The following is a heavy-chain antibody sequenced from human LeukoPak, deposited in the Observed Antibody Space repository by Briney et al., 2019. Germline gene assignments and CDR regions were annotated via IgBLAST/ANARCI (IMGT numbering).Heavy chain of an antibody. D-gene: IGHD4/OR15-4a*01. CDR3: AKVGVLTFGFDY. Sequence: PGGSLRLSCAASGFTFSSYAMSWVRQAPGKGLEWVSAISGSGGSTYYADSVKGRFTISRDNSKNTLYLQMNSLRAEDAAVYYCAKVGVLTFGFDYWGQGTLVTVSS. CDR2: ISGSGGST. J-gene: IGHJ4*02. V-gene: IGHV3-23*01. CDR1: GFTFSSYA.